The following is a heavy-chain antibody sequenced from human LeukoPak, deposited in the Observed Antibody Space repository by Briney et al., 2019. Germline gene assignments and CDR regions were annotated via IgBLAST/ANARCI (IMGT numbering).Heavy chain of an antibody. Sequence: GGSLRLSCTASGFTFTTHAMNWVRQAPGKGLEWVSSISSSSSYIYYADSVKGRFTISRDNAKNSLYLQMNSLRAEDTAVYYCARENVGYCSSTSCPAYYYYYMDVWGKGTTVTVSS. CDR3: ARENVGYCSSTSCPAYYYYYMDV. D-gene: IGHD2-2*01. CDR2: ISSSSSYI. V-gene: IGHV3-21*01. CDR1: GFTFTTHA. J-gene: IGHJ6*03.